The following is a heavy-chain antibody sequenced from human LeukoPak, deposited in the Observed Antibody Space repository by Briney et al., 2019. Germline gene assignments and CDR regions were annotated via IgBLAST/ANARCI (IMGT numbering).Heavy chain of an antibody. V-gene: IGHV4-61*01. Sequence: SETLSLTCTVSGGSVSSGSYYWSWIRQPPGKGLEWIGYIFYSGTTSYNPSLKSRVTISVDTSKNQFSLKLSSVTAADTAVYYCARDDYNPADVWGQGTTVTVSS. D-gene: IGHD4-11*01. CDR2: IFYSGTT. CDR3: ARDDYNPADV. J-gene: IGHJ6*02. CDR1: GGSVSSGSYY.